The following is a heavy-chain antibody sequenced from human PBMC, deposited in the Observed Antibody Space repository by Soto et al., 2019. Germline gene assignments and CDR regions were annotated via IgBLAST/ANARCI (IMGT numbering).Heavy chain of an antibody. J-gene: IGHJ6*02. V-gene: IGHV1-18*01. Sequence: ASVKVSCKASGYTFTSYGISWVRQAPGQGLEWMGWISAYNGNTNYAQKLQGRVTMTTDTSTSTAYMELRSLRSDDTAVYYCARDLRGYYDFWSAYYGPPGREYYRMDVWGQGTTVPVYS. D-gene: IGHD3-3*01. CDR3: ARDLRGYYDFWSAYYGPPGREYYRMDV. CDR2: ISAYNGNT. CDR1: GYTFTSYG.